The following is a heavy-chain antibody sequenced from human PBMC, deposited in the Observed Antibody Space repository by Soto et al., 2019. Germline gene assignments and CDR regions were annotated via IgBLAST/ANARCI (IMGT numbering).Heavy chain of an antibody. J-gene: IGHJ4*02. CDR3: AKEGAPRGYCSGGSCKIFDY. CDR2: ISYDGSNK. V-gene: IGHV3-30*18. Sequence: LRLSCAASGFTFSGYGMHWVRQAPGKGLEWVAVISYDGSNKYYADSVKGRFTISRDNSKNTLYLQMNSLRAEDTAVYYCAKEGAPRGYCSGGSCKIFDYWGQGTPVTFSS. D-gene: IGHD2-15*01. CDR1: GFTFSGYG.